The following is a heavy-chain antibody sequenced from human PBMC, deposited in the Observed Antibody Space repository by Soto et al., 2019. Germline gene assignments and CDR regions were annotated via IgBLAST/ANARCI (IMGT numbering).Heavy chain of an antibody. J-gene: IGHJ4*02. CDR2: IYYSGST. D-gene: IGHD3-22*01. CDR3: ARGRGTISGYYPFFDY. Sequence: PSETLSLTCPVSGGSISSGGYYWSWIRQHPGKGLEWIGYIYYSGSTYYNPSLKSRVTISVDTSKNQFSLKLSSVTAADTAVYYCARGRGTISGYYPFFDYWGQGTLVTVSS. V-gene: IGHV4-31*03. CDR1: GGSISSGGYY.